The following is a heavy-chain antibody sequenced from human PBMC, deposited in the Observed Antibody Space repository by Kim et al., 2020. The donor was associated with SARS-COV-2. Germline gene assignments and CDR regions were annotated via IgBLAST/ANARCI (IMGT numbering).Heavy chain of an antibody. V-gene: IGHV3-23*01. CDR3: AKDGGPDDWYYFDN. CDR2: IRSNAAAA. CDR1: GFTFKSYA. Sequence: GGSLRLSCAASGFTFKSYAMTWVRQAPGKGLEWVASIRSNAAAAHYADSVKGRFTISRDNSKNTVFLEMNSLRVEDTGVYYCAKDGGPDDWYYFDNWGQGTLVTVSS. J-gene: IGHJ4*02. D-gene: IGHD3-16*01.